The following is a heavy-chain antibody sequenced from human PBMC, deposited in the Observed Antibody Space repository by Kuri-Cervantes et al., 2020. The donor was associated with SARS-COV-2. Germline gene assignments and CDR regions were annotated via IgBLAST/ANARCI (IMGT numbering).Heavy chain of an antibody. J-gene: IGHJ4*02. D-gene: IGHD1-26*01. CDR1: GFTFSSYA. CDR3: ARVSSGSYSLDY. CDR2: ISGSGGST. V-gene: IGHV3-23*01. Sequence: GESLKISCAASGFTFSSYAMSWVRQAPGKGLEWVSAISGSGGSTYYADSVKGRFTISRDNSKNTLYLQMNSLRAEDTAVYYCARVSSGSYSLDYWGQGTLVTVSS.